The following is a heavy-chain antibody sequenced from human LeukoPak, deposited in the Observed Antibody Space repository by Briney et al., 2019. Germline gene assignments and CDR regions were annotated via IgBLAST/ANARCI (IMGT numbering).Heavy chain of an antibody. J-gene: IGHJ3*02. CDR3: ARTGIAARPGAFDI. D-gene: IGHD6-6*01. CDR1: GFTFSSYA. V-gene: IGHV3-30-3*01. Sequence: GGSLRLSCAASGFTFSSYAMSWVRQAPSKGREWVAVISYDGSNKYYADSVKGRFTISRDNSKNTLYLQMNSLRAEDTAVYYCARTGIAARPGAFDIWGQGTMVTVSS. CDR2: ISYDGSNK.